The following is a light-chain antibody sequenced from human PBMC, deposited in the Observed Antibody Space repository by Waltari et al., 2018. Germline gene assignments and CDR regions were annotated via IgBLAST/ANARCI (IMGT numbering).Light chain of an antibody. Sequence: DIQMTQSPSSVSASIGDTVTISCRASQDIISWLAWFQQKPGKAPKLLIYAASNLKGGVPSRFSGSGSGTHFTLSISSLQPEDFATYYCQQVHSFPFTFGGGTKVEIK. CDR1: QDIISW. CDR3: QQVHSFPFT. CDR2: AAS. V-gene: IGKV1-12*01. J-gene: IGKJ4*01.